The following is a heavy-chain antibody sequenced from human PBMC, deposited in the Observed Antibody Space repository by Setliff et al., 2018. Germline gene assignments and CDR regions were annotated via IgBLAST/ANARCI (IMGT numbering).Heavy chain of an antibody. D-gene: IGHD1-26*01. CDR1: GGSVSSSSYY. CDR3: ASRRTGPGGWFDY. V-gene: IGHV4-39*01. CDR2: IYYSGTT. J-gene: IGHJ5*01. Sequence: SETLSLTCTVSGGSVSSSSYYCGWIRQPPGKGLEWIGTIYYSGTTYYSPSLKSRVTISVDTSKNQFSLKLTSVTAADTAIYYCASRRTGPGGWFDYWGQGTRVTVS.